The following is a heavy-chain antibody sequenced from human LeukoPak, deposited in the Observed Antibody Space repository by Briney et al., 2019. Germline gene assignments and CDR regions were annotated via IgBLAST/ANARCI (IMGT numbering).Heavy chain of an antibody. Sequence: SETLSLTCTVSGVSISSYYWNWIRQPPGKGLEWIGYIYYSGSTNYNPSLKSRVTISVDTSKNQFSLKLSSVTAADTAVYYCARLRELATLHDAFDIWGQGTMVTVSS. CDR3: ARLRELATLHDAFDI. CDR1: GVSISSYY. CDR2: IYYSGST. V-gene: IGHV4-59*08. J-gene: IGHJ3*02. D-gene: IGHD5-24*01.